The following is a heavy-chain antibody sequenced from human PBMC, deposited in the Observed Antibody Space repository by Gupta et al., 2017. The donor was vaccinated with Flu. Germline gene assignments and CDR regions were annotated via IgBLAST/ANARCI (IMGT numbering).Heavy chain of an antibody. J-gene: IGHJ4*02. Sequence: QLQLQEPSPGLVRPSGTLSLPCSVPAACISSGPSFWVWLRQSPRKGLEWIGNILHSVSTQYNPSLRSRLTMSIYTSTNQFSLRVTSMTAPDTAVYYCARSVTGDYFDNWGQGSLVTVSS. V-gene: IGHV4-39*01. D-gene: IGHD7-27*01. CDR3: ARSVTGDYFDN. CDR1: AACISSGPSF. CDR2: ILHSVST.